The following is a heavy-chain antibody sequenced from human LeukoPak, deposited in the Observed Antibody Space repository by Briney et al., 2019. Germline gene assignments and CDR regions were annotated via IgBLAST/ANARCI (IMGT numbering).Heavy chain of an antibody. Sequence: GGSLRLSCAASGFTFSTYAMSWVRQAPGKGLEWVSTISGSGGSTNCAASVKGRFTISRDNSKNTLYLQMNSLRAEDTALYYCAKEKSQCSGGSCSYAFDIWGQGTMVTVSS. J-gene: IGHJ3*02. CDR2: ISGSGGST. D-gene: IGHD2-15*01. V-gene: IGHV3-23*01. CDR1: GFTFSTYA. CDR3: AKEKSQCSGGSCSYAFDI.